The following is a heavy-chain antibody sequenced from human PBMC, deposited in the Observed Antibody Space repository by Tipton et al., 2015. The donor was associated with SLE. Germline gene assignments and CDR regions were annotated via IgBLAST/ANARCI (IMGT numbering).Heavy chain of an antibody. D-gene: IGHD1-26*01. CDR1: GGSISSYY. Sequence: TLSLTCTVSGGSISSYYWSWIRQPPGKGLEWIGYIYYSGSTNYNPSLKSRVTISVDTSKNQFSLRLSSVTAADTAVYYCARHMSAWEEFADWGQGSLVTVSS. CDR3: ARHMSAWEEFAD. J-gene: IGHJ4*02. CDR2: IYYSGST. V-gene: IGHV4-59*08.